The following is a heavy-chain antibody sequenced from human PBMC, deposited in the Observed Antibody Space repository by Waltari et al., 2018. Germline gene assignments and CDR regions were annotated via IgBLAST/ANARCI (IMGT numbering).Heavy chain of an antibody. D-gene: IGHD2-2*01. Sequence: EVQLLESGGGLVQPGGSLRLSCAASGFTFSSYAMSWVRQAPGKGLEWVSAISGSGGSTYYADSVKGRFTISRDNSKNTLYLQMNSLRAEDTAVYYCARGVGYCSSTSCFQGWFDPWGQGTLVTVSS. V-gene: IGHV3-23*01. CDR3: ARGVGYCSSTSCFQGWFDP. CDR2: ISGSGGST. CDR1: GFTFSSYA. J-gene: IGHJ5*02.